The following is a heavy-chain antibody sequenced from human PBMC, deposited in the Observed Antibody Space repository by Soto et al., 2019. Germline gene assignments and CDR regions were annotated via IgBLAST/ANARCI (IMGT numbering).Heavy chain of an antibody. V-gene: IGHV4-30-4*01. CDR2: IYYSGST. J-gene: IGHJ5*02. Sequence: SETLSLTCTVSGGSISSGDYYWSWIRQPPGKGLEWIGYIYYSGSTYYNPSLKSRVTISVDTSKNQFSLKLSSVTAADTAVYYCARLVVVTAIVDPWGQGTLVTVSS. D-gene: IGHD2-21*02. CDR3: ARLVVVTAIVDP. CDR1: GGSISSGDYY.